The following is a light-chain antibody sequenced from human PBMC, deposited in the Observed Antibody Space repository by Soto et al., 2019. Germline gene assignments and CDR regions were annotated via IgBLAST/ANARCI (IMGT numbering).Light chain of an antibody. CDR1: SSDVGSYNL. V-gene: IGLV2-23*01. Sequence: QSVLTQPASVSGSPGQSITISCTGTSSDVGSYNLVSWYQQHPGKAPKFMIYEGSKRPSGVPYRFSGSKSGNTASLTISGLQAEDEADYYCCSYAVSSTYVFGTGTKVTVL. CDR3: CSYAVSSTYV. CDR2: EGS. J-gene: IGLJ1*01.